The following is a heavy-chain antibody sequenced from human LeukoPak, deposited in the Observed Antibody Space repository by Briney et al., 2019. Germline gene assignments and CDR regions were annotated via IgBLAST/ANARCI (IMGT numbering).Heavy chain of an antibody. V-gene: IGHV4-34*01. CDR1: GGSFSGYY. Sequence: SETLSLTCAVYGGSFSGYYWSWIRQPPGKGLEGIGEINHSGSTNYNPSLKSRVTISVDTSKKQFSLKLSSVTAADTAVYYCARHYYDSSGYYPLYFDYWGQGTLVTVSS. CDR2: INHSGST. J-gene: IGHJ4*02. CDR3: ARHYYDSSGYYPLYFDY. D-gene: IGHD3-22*01.